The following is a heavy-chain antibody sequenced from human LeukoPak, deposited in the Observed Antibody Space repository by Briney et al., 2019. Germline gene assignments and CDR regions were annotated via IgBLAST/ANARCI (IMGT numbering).Heavy chain of an antibody. CDR1: GFTLCSYA. J-gene: IGHJ4*02. CDR3: AKDLSVMIRGVIL. V-gene: IGHV3-23*01. Sequence: GGALRLSCAASGFTLCSYAMSLVRPAPGKGVGVVSAISGSGVSTYYPDSVKGRFTISRDNSKNTLYLQMNSLRAEDTAVYFCAKDLSVMIRGVILWGQGTLVTVSS. CDR2: ISGSGVST. D-gene: IGHD3-10*01.